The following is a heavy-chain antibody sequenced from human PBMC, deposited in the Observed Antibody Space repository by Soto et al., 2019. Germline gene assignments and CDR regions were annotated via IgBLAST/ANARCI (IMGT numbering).Heavy chain of an antibody. V-gene: IGHV3-11*01. CDR2: ISSSGSTI. Sequence: GGSLRLSCAASGFTFSDYYMSWIRQAPGKGLEWVSYISSSGSTIYYADSVKGRFTISRDNAKNSLYLQMNSLRAEDTAVYYCARGEYYDYIWGSYPVRADAFDIWDQGTMVTVSS. CDR1: GFTFSDYY. J-gene: IGHJ3*02. CDR3: ARGEYYDYIWGSYPVRADAFDI. D-gene: IGHD3-16*02.